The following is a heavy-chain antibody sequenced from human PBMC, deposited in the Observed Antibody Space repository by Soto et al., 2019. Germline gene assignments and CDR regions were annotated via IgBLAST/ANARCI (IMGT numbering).Heavy chain of an antibody. CDR1: GGTFSSYA. CDR2: IIPIFGTA. J-gene: IGHJ4*02. CDR3: ATVAGTGYFDY. Sequence: SVKVSCKASGGTFSSYAIIWVRQAPGQGLEWMGGIIPIFGTANYAQKFQGRVTITADKSTSTAYMELSSLRSEDTAVYYCATVAGTGYFDYWGQGTLVNLSS. D-gene: IGHD6-19*01. V-gene: IGHV1-69*06.